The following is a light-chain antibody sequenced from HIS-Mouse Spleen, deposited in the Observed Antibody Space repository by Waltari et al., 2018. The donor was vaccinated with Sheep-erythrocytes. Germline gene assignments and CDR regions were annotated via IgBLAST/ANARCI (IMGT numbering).Light chain of an antibody. J-gene: IGLJ2*01. CDR2: KDS. Sequence: SYELTQPPSVSVSPGQTARITCSGDALPKQYAYWYQQKPGQAPVLVIYKDSERPSGIPERFPGSSSGTTITLTISGVQAEDEADYYWQSADSSVVFGGGTKLTVL. CDR1: ALPKQY. V-gene: IGLV3-25*03. CDR3: QSADSSVV.